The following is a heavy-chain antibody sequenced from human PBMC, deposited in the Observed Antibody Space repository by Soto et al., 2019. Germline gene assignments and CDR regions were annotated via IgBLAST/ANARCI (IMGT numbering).Heavy chain of an antibody. J-gene: IGHJ5*01. CDR3: AKAGGSYFVIPDS. V-gene: IGHV3-30*18. Sequence: QVQLVESGGGVVQPGRSLRLSCAASGFTFSSHGMHWVRQAPGKGLEWVAVISFDGSDKYYTDSVKGRFAISRDNSKSTLYLQMNSLRGDDTAVYYCAKAGGSYFVIPDSWGQGTLVTVSS. D-gene: IGHD1-26*01. CDR1: GFTFSSHG. CDR2: ISFDGSDK.